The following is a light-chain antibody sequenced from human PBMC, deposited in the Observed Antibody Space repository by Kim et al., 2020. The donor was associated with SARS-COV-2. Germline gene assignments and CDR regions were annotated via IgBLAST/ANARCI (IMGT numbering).Light chain of an antibody. CDR2: DTS. Sequence: EIVLTQSPATLSLSPGERATLTCRASQGVRSSLAWYQHKAGQAPRLLIYDTSKRATGIPARFSGSGPGTDFSLTISSLEPEDFAVYYCQQRTDRQITFGQGTRLEIK. V-gene: IGKV3D-11*01. J-gene: IGKJ5*01. CDR1: QGVRSS. CDR3: QQRTDRQIT.